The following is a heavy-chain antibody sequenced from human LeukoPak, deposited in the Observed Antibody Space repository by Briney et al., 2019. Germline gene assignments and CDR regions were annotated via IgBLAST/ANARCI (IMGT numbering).Heavy chain of an antibody. J-gene: IGHJ6*04. CDR2: ISESGTTM. CDR3: AELGITMIGGV. D-gene: IGHD3-10*02. V-gene: IGHV3-48*03. CDR1: GFSFSNYE. Sequence: PGGSLRLSCAASGFSFSNYEMNWVRQAPGEGLEWVSYISESGTTMYYADSVKGRFTISRDNAKNSLYLQMNSLRAEDTAVYYCAELGITMIGGVWGKGTTVTISS.